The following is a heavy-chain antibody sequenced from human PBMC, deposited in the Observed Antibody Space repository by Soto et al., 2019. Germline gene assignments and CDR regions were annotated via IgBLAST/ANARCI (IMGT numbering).Heavy chain of an antibody. J-gene: IGHJ4*02. Sequence: EVQLVESGGGLVKPGGSLRLSCAASGFTFSSYSMNWVRQAPGKGLEWVSSISSSSYIYYADSVKGRFTISRDNAKNSLYLQMNSLRAEDTAVYYCARDGERIVVVPAAMLDYWGQGTLVTVSS. CDR2: ISSSSYI. D-gene: IGHD2-2*01. CDR3: ARDGERIVVVPAAMLDY. V-gene: IGHV3-21*01. CDR1: GFTFSSYS.